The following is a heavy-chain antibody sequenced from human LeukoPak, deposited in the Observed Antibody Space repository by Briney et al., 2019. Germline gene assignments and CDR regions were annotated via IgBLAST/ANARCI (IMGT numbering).Heavy chain of an antibody. D-gene: IGHD3-10*01. CDR3: VRDSTFGVDY. J-gene: IGHJ4*02. CDR2: ITSDGRGT. Sequence: GGSLRLSCEASGFIFSDFYMLWFRQSPGTGLVSVSRITSDGRGTTYADSVKGRFTISRDNAKNTLYLQMDSLRAEDTAVYYCVRDSTFGVDYWGQGTLVTVSS. V-gene: IGHV3-74*01. CDR1: GFIFSDFY.